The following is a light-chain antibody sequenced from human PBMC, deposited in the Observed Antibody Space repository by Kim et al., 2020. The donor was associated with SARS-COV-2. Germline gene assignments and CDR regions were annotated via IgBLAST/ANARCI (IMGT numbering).Light chain of an antibody. CDR1: KLGNKY. CDR3: QTWDSSRYV. V-gene: IGLV3-1*01. Sequence: SYELTQPPSVSVSPGQTASITCSGDKLGNKYASWYQQRPGQSPVLVMYQDTKRPSGIPERFSGSNSGNIATLTISGTQAMDEADYYCQTWDSSRYVFGSGTKVTVL. CDR2: QDT. J-gene: IGLJ1*01.